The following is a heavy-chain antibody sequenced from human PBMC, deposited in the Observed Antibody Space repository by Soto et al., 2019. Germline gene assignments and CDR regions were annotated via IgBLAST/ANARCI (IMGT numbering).Heavy chain of an antibody. D-gene: IGHD6-13*01. CDR2: INAGNGNT. Sequence: DSVKVSCKASGYTFTRYGISWVRQAPGQGLEWMGWINAGNGNTKYSQKFQGRVTITRDTSASTAYMELSSLRSEDTAVYYCARDRYSSTGDYWGQGTLVTVSS. J-gene: IGHJ4*02. V-gene: IGHV1-3*01. CDR1: GYTFTRYG. CDR3: ARDRYSSTGDY.